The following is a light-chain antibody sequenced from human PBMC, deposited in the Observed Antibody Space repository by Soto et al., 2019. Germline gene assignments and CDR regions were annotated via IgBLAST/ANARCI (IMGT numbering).Light chain of an antibody. Sequence: EIVLTQSPGTLSLSPGERATLSCRASQSVSSSYLAWYQQKPGQAPRLLTYVASSRATGIPDRFSGSGSGTDFTLTISRLEPEDFAVYYCQQYGSSPLTFGGGTKVEIK. J-gene: IGKJ4*01. CDR2: VAS. V-gene: IGKV3-20*01. CDR3: QQYGSSPLT. CDR1: QSVSSSY.